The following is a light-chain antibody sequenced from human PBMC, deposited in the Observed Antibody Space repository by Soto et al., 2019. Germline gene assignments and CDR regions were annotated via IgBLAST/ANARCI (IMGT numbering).Light chain of an antibody. Sequence: DIVMTQTPLSSPVTLGQPASISCRSSQSLVHSDGNTYLSWLQQRPGQPPRFLIYKISNRLSGVPDRLSVTGSCRDVGLKIRSLQPEDVGTYYCQKYNSAQLSLGGGTKVDIK. CDR1: QSLVHSDGNTY. J-gene: IGKJ4*01. CDR3: QKYNSAQLS. CDR2: KIS. V-gene: IGKV2-24*01.